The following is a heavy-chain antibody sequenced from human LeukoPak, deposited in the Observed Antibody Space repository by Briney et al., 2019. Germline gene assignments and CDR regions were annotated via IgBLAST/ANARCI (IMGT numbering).Heavy chain of an antibody. V-gene: IGHV3-7*01. CDR3: ARVGSGWYQGPFDP. D-gene: IGHD6-19*01. CDR1: GFTFSSYW. Sequence: SGGSLRLSCAASGFTFSSYWMSWVRQAPGKGLEWVANIKQDGSEKYYVDSVKGRFTISRDNAKNSLYLQMNSLRAGDTAVYYCARVGSGWYQGPFDPWGQGTLVTVSS. CDR2: IKQDGSEK. J-gene: IGHJ5*02.